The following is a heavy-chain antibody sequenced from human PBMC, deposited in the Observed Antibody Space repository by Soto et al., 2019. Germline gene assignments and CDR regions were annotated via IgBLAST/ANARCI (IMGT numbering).Heavy chain of an antibody. CDR2: ISAYNGNT. V-gene: IGHV1-18*01. J-gene: IGHJ4*02. CDR3: ARDHRQLPAAFYIN. D-gene: IGHD2-2*01. CDR1: GYTFTSYG. Sequence: ASVKVSCKASGYTFTSYGISWVRQAPGQGLEWMGWISAYNGNTNYAQKLQGRVTMTTDTSTSTAYMELRSLRSDDTAVYYCARDHRQLPAAFYINSGQGTLVTVSS.